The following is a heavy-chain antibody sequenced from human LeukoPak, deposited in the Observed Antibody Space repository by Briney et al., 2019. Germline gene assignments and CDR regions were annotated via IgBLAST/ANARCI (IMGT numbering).Heavy chain of an antibody. CDR1: GFTFSSYW. V-gene: IGHV3-7*01. J-gene: IGHJ6*03. D-gene: IGHD1-26*01. CDR2: IQKDGSEK. Sequence: PPGSLRLSCAASGFTFSSYWMSWVRQAPGKGLGWVANIQKDGSEKYYVDSVNGRFTISRDNAKNSLYLQMNSLRAEDTAVYYCARYGAVGATVYYYYYMDVWGKGTTVTVSS. CDR3: ARYGAVGATVYYYYYMDV.